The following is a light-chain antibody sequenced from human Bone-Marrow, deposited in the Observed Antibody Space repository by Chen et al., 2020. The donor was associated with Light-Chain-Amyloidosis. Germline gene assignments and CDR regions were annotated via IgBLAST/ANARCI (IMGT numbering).Light chain of an antibody. CDR3: LQDYTFPHT. Sequence: AIQMTQSPSSLSASVGDRVTITCRASQGIRNDLGWFQQKPGKAPKPLIYAAFNLHSGVPSRFSGSGSGTDFTLASSSLQPEDFACYFCLQDYTFPHTFGQGTKLEIK. V-gene: IGKV1-6*01. CDR2: AAF. J-gene: IGKJ2*01. CDR1: QGIRND.